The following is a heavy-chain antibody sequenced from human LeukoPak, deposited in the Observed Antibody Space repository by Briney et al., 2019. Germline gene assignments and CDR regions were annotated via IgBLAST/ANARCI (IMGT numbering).Heavy chain of an antibody. Sequence: SETLSLTCAVYGGSFSGYYWSWIRQPPGKGLEWIGEINHSGSTNYNPSLKSRVTISVDTSKNQFSLKLSSVTAADMAVYYCARGPRPGYCSGGSCYSEEDYYYYYMDVWGKGTTVTVSS. CDR3: ARGPRPGYCSGGSCYSEEDYYYYYMDV. CDR2: INHSGST. D-gene: IGHD2-15*01. V-gene: IGHV4-34*01. CDR1: GGSFSGYY. J-gene: IGHJ6*03.